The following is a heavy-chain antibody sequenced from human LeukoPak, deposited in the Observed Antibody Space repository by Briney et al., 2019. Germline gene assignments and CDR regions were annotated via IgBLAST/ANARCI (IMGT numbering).Heavy chain of an antibody. CDR3: AGMVRGKIDY. J-gene: IGHJ4*02. Sequence: GGSLRLSCAASGFTFSNYWMGWVRQAPGKRLEWVANMNIDGSEKYYADSVKGRFSISRDNARNSVYLQMASLRVEDTAVYYCAGMVRGKIDYWGQGTLVTVSS. CDR1: GFTFSNYW. CDR2: MNIDGSEK. V-gene: IGHV3-7*03. D-gene: IGHD3-10*01.